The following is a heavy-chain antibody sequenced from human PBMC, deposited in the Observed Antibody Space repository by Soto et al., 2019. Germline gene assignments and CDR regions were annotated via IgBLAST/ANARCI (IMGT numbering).Heavy chain of an antibody. V-gene: IGHV4-59*01. CDR1: GVSIGSYY. Sequence: TLSLTCTVSGVSIGSYYWSWIRQRPGKGLEWVGYIYYSGSTNYNPSLKSRGTISVDTSKNQFSLKLSSVTAADTAVYYCARFLVDFDYLGQGTLVTVS. CDR3: ARFLVDFDY. CDR2: IYYSGST. D-gene: IGHD3-3*01. J-gene: IGHJ4*02.